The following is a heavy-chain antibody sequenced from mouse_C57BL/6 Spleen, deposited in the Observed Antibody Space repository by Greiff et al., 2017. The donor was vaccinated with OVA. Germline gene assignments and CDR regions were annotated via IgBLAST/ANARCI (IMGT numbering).Heavy chain of an antibody. Sequence: VQLVESGPELVKPGASVKLSCKASGYAFSSSWMNWVKQRPGQGLEWIGRIYPGDGDTTYNGKFKGKATLTADKSSSTAYMQLSSLTSEDSAVYFCARAGTWYFDVWGTGTTVTVSS. V-gene: IGHV1-82*01. D-gene: IGHD4-1*01. CDR2: IYPGDGDT. J-gene: IGHJ1*03. CDR1: GYAFSSSW. CDR3: ARAGTWYFDV.